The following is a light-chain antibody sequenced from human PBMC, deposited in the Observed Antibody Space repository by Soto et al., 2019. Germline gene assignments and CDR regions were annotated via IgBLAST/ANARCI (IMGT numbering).Light chain of an antibody. J-gene: IGKJ2*01. V-gene: IGKV1-39*01. Sequence: DIQMTQSTSSLSASVGDRVTVTCRASQSINSYLNWYQQKPGKAPTLLIYSASSLQDGVPSRFSGSGSGTEFTLSISSLQPEEFATCSCQPPSPTPYTLGQGTRLEIK. CDR3: QPPSPTPYT. CDR1: QSINSY. CDR2: SAS.